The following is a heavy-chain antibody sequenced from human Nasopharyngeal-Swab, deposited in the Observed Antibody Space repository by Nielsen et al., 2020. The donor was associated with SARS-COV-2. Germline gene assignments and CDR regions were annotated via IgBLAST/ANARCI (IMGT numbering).Heavy chain of an antibody. CDR2: ISSSSSYI. Sequence: ETLSLTCAVSGGSISSSNWWSWVRQPPGKGLEWVSSISSSSSYIYYADSVKGRFTISRDNAKNSLYLQMNSLRAEDTAVYYCASLLAPFDYWGQGTLVTVSS. CDR3: ASLLAPFDY. D-gene: IGHD2/OR15-2a*01. V-gene: IGHV3-21*01. CDR1: GGSISSSN. J-gene: IGHJ4*02.